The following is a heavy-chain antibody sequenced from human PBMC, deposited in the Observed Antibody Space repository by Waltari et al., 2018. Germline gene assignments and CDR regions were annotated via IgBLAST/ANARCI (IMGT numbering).Heavy chain of an antibody. J-gene: IGHJ3*01. CDR1: GDSFTVYY. V-gene: IGHV1-2*06. CDR2: VHPSSGAT. CDR3: ARGLSWGDV. D-gene: IGHD1-26*01. Sequence: QVQLVQSGAEVKKPGASVRVSCKASGDSFTVYYIHWVRQPPGQGLEWMGRVHPSSGATTYAPKFQGRVILTMATSISTAYMDLTGLKSDDTAVYYCARGLSWGDVWGQGAMVTVSS.